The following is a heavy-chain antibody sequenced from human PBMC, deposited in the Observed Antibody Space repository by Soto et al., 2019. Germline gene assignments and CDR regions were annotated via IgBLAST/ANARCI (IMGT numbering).Heavy chain of an antibody. J-gene: IGHJ4*02. CDR3: ARGTIFGGVYYFDY. V-gene: IGHV4-31*03. CDR1: GGSISSGGYY. Sequence: PSETLSLTCTVSGGSISSGGYYWSWIRQHPGKGLEWIGYIYYSGSTYYNPSLKSRVTISVDTSKNQFSLKLSSVTAADTAVYYCARGTIFGGVYYFDYWGQGTLVTVSS. D-gene: IGHD3-16*01. CDR2: IYYSGST.